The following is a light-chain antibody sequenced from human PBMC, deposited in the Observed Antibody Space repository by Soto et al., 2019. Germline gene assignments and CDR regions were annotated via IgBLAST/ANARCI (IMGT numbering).Light chain of an antibody. CDR3: GTWDSSLSSGGV. CDR2: DND. CDR1: NSNIGNNH. V-gene: IGLV1-51*01. Sequence: QSVLTQPPSVSAAPGQRVTISCSGANSNIGNNHVSWYQQLPGAAPKLLIYDNDYRPSGISDRFSGSKSGTSATLAITGLQTADEAVYYCGTWDSSLSSGGVFGGGTQLTVL. J-gene: IGLJ3*02.